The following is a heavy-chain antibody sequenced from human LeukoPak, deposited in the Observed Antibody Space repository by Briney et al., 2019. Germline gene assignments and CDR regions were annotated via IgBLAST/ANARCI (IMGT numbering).Heavy chain of an antibody. CDR2: ISYSGST. J-gene: IGHJ4*02. CDR1: GDSISNFY. Sequence: PSETLSLTCTVSGDSISNFYWSWIRQPPGRGLEWIGYISYSGSTNYNPSLKSRVTISADTSKNHFSLKLSSVTAADTAVYYCARQVVVGGYYGEVQLDYWGRGTLVTVSS. V-gene: IGHV4-59*08. D-gene: IGHD3-3*01. CDR3: ARQVVVGGYYGEVQLDY.